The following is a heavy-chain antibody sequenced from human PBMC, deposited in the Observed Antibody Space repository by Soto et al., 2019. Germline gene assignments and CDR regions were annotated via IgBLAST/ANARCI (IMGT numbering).Heavy chain of an antibody. CDR3: SRNGDWNFDY. D-gene: IGHD4-17*01. Sequence: SETLSLTCAVSGGSISDGKWWSWVRQPPGKGLEWIGEISHSGSTGYNPSLKSRVIMSVDKSKNQFSLKLSSVTAADTAVYYCSRNGDWNFDYWGQGAMVTVSS. CDR1: GGSISDGKW. V-gene: IGHV4-4*02. J-gene: IGHJ4*02. CDR2: ISHSGST.